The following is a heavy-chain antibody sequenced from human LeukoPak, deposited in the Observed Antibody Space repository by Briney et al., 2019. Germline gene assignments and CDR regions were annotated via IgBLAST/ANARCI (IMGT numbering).Heavy chain of an antibody. CDR2: INPNSGDT. CDR3: AREEGYCSSTSCSAPFDY. J-gene: IGHJ4*02. Sequence: ASVKVSCKASGYTFTVYYMHWVRQAPGQGLEWMGWINPNSGDTNYTQKFQGRVTMTRDTSISTAYMELTRLRSDDTAMYYCAREEGYCSSTSCSAPFDYWGQGTLVTVSS. CDR1: GYTFTVYY. V-gene: IGHV1-2*02. D-gene: IGHD2-2*01.